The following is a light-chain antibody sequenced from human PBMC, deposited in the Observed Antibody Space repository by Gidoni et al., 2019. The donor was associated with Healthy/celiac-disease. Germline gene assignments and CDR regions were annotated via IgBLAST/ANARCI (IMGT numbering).Light chain of an antibody. Sequence: QSALTQPASVSGSPGQSITISCTRTSSDVGGYNYVSWYQQHPGKAPTLMIYDVSNRPSGVSNRFSGSKSGNTASLTISGLQAEDEADYYCSSYTSSSTLVFGTGTKVTVL. J-gene: IGLJ1*01. CDR1: SSDVGGYNY. CDR2: DVS. V-gene: IGLV2-14*03. CDR3: SSYTSSSTLV.